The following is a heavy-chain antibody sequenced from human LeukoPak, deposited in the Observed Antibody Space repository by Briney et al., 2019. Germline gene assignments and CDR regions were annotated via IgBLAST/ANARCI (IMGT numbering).Heavy chain of an antibody. J-gene: IGHJ5*02. D-gene: IGHD4-11*01. CDR2: IYYSGST. V-gene: IGHV4-30-4*07. Sequence: KSSETLSLTCAVSGGSISSGGYSWSWIRQPPGKGLEWIGYIYYSGSTYYNPSLKSRVTISVDTSENQFSLKLSSVTAADTAVYYCARTYSNYGDWFDPWGQGTLVTVSS. CDR1: GGSISSGGYS. CDR3: ARTYSNYGDWFDP.